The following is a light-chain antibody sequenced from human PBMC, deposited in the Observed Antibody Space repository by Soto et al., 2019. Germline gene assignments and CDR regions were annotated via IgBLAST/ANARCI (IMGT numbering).Light chain of an antibody. V-gene: IGKV1-39*01. J-gene: IGKJ1*01. CDR2: AAS. CDR1: QSISNF. Sequence: DIQMTQSPSSLSASLGDRVTITCRASQSISNFLNWFQHKPGKAPKVLISAASTLQSGVPPRFSGSVSGTDFTLTISSLQPEDSASYYCHQYNNWSPWTFGQGTRVEIK. CDR3: HQYNNWSPWT.